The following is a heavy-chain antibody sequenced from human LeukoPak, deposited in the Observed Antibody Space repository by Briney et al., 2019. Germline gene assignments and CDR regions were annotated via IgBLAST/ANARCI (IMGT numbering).Heavy chain of an antibody. CDR1: GFTFSSYW. J-gene: IGHJ4*02. CDR2: IKQDGSEK. D-gene: IGHD3/OR15-3a*01. V-gene: IGHV3-7*01. Sequence: PGGFLRLSCAASGFTFSSYWMSWVRQAPGKGLEWVANIKQDGSEKYYVDSVKGRFTISRDNAKNSLYLQMNSLRAEDTAVYYCARDRDFWTIQYYFDYWGQGTLVTVSS. CDR3: ARDRDFWTIQYYFDY.